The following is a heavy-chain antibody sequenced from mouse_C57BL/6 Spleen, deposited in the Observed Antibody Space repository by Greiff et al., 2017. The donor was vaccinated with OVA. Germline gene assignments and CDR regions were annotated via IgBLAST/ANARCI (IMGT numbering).Heavy chain of an antibody. V-gene: IGHV2-2*01. CDR2: IWSGGST. Sequence: VQLQQSGPGLVQPSQSLSITCTVSGFSLTSYGVHWVRQSPGKGLEWLGVIWSGGSTDYNAAFISRLSISKENSKSQVFFKMNSVQADDTAIEYCARNPPSGYFDYWGQGTTLTVSS. CDR3: ARNPPSGYFDY. J-gene: IGHJ2*01. D-gene: IGHD4-1*01. CDR1: GFSLTSYG.